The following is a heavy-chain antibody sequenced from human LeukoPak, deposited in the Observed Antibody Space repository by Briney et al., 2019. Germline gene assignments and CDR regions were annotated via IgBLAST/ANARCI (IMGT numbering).Heavy chain of an antibody. CDR2: INHSGST. D-gene: IGHD3-10*01. Sequence: PSETLSLTCAVYGGSFSGYYWSWIRQPPGKGLEWIGEINHSGSTNYNPSLKSRVAISVDTSKNQFSLKLSSVTAADTAVYYCARYKGGYYGSRKFGLFDYWGQGTLVTVSS. J-gene: IGHJ4*02. CDR3: ARYKGGYYGSRKFGLFDY. CDR1: GGSFSGYY. V-gene: IGHV4-34*01.